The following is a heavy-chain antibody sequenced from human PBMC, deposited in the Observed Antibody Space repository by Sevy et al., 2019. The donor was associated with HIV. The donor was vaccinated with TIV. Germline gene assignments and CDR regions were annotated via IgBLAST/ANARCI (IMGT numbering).Heavy chain of an antibody. J-gene: IGHJ5*02. Sequence: SETLSLTCAVYGGSFSGYYWSWIRQPPGKGLEWIGEINHSGSTNYNPSLKSRVTISVDTSKNQFSLKLSSVTAADTAVYYCARLYVYYDYIWWSYRHWFDPWGQGTLVTVSS. V-gene: IGHV4-34*01. D-gene: IGHD3-16*02. CDR3: ARLYVYYDYIWWSYRHWFDP. CDR1: GGSFSGYY. CDR2: INHSGST.